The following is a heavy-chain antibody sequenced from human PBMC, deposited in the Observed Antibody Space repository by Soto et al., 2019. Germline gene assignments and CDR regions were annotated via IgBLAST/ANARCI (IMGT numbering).Heavy chain of an antibody. CDR1: GGSISSGGYY. V-gene: IGHV4-31*03. CDR3: ARGERFGELLSWFDP. J-gene: IGHJ5*02. CDR2: SYYSGST. Sequence: QVQLQESGPGLVKPSQTLSLTCTVSGGSISSGGYYWSWIRQHPGKGLEWIGYSYYSGSTYYNPSLKSRVTISVDTSKNQFSLKLSSVTAADTAVYYCARGERFGELLSWFDPWGQGTLVTVSS. D-gene: IGHD3-10*01.